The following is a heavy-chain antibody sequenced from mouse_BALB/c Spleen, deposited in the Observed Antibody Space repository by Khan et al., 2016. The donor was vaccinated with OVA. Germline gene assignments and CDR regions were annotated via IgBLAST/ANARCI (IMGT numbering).Heavy chain of an antibody. D-gene: IGHD3-1*01. V-gene: IGHV14-1*02. CDR2: IDPENGND. Sequence: EVQLQESGAELVRPGALVKLSCKATGFNIKDYYIHWVKQRPEQGLEWIGWIDPENGNDIYDPKFQGKASITADTSSNTAYLQLNSLTSEDTAVSYCARSGYEAWFAYWGQGTLVSVSA. J-gene: IGHJ3*01. CDR1: GFNIKDYY. CDR3: ARSGYEAWFAY.